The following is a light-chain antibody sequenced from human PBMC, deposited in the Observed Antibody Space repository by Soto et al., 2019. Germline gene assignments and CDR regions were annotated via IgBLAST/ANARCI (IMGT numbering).Light chain of an antibody. J-gene: IGLJ1*01. CDR2: DVS. CDR3: SSYTSSSSYV. CDR1: SSYFGVYNS. V-gene: IGLV2-14*03. Sequence: QSLLNHPASLSGAPGQSITISCTGTSSYFGVYNSVAWYQHYPGKTPKLMIHDVSNRPSGVSNRFSGSKSGNTASLTISGLQAEDEADYYCSSYTSSSSYVFGSGTKVTVL.